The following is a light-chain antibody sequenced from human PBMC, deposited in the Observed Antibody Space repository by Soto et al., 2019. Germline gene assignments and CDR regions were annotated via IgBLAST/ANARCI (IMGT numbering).Light chain of an antibody. Sequence: EVVLTQSPGTLSFSPGKRSTLSCMASQSVGSNVAWYQQKPGQAPRLLIYGTSTRDTGIPTRFSGSGSGTEFTLTISSLQSEDFAVYYCQQYHDWPLTFGGGTKVDIK. CDR3: QQYHDWPLT. J-gene: IGKJ4*01. CDR1: QSVGSN. V-gene: IGKV3-15*01. CDR2: GTS.